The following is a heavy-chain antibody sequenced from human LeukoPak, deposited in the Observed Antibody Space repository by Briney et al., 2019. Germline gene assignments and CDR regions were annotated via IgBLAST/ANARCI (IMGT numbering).Heavy chain of an antibody. V-gene: IGHV4-34*01. J-gene: IGHJ6*02. D-gene: IGHD5-24*01. Sequence: SETLSLTCAVYGGSFSGHFWTWLRQSPGKGLEWGVEEKHTVSTHSNPSLESRVIISLDASNNTFSLKLSTVTAADTAGYYCARGRSGRWLQFWGGMDVWGQGTTVIVCS. CDR1: GGSFSGHF. CDR3: ARGRSGRWLQFWGGMDV. CDR2: EKHTVST.